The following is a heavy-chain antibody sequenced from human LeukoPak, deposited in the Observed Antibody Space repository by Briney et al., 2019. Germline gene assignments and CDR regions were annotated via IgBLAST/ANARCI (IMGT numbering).Heavy chain of an antibody. Sequence: GASVKVSCKASGYTFTSYGISWVRQAPGQGLEWMGWISAYNGNTNYAQKLQGRVTMTTDTSTSTAYMELRSLRSDDTAVYYCASGRSPWGEIGNFDYWGQGTLVTVSS. CDR3: ASGRSPWGEIGNFDY. J-gene: IGHJ4*02. CDR2: ISAYNGNT. CDR1: GYTFTSYG. V-gene: IGHV1-18*01. D-gene: IGHD7-27*01.